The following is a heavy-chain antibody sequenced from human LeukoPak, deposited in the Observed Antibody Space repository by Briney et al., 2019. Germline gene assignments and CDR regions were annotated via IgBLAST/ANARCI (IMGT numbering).Heavy chain of an antibody. CDR2: ISYDGSNK. J-gene: IGHJ4*02. V-gene: IGHV3-30*18. CDR1: GFTFSSYG. Sequence: GGSLRLSCAASGFTFSSYGMHWVRQAPGKGLEWVAVISYDGSNKYYADSVKGRFTISRDNSKNTLYLQMNSLRAEDTAVYYCAKDRSDTMVRGVYYFDYWGQGTLVTVSS. CDR3: AKDRSDTMVRGVYYFDY. D-gene: IGHD3-10*01.